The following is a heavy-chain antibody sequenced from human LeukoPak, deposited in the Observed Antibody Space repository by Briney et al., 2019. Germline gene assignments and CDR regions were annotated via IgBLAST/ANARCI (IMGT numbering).Heavy chain of an antibody. CDR2: FRSGGRPF. CDR3: ARDPSSSWYTAPELDYYYYGMDV. V-gene: IGHV3-11*01. D-gene: IGHD6-13*01. Sequence: GGSPGSSCQAPGFTFGDYYMSWFRQVPGKGLEGVHYFRSGGRPFYYADSVKGRFTISRDNAKNSLYLQMNSLRAEDTAVYYCARDPSSSWYTAPELDYYYYGMDVWGQGTTVTVSS. CDR1: GFTFGDYY. J-gene: IGHJ6*02.